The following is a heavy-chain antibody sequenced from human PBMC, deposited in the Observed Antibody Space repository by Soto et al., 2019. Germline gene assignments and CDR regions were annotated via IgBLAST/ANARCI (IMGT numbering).Heavy chain of an antibody. D-gene: IGHD1-1*01. J-gene: IGHJ3*01. CDR2: LYDVDVS. CDR3: ATWHEREHAFDV. V-gene: IGHV3-53*01. Sequence: DVQLVESGGGLIQPGESLRLSCAAFGLTISGKKYVAWVRQAPGKGLEWVAALYDVDVSFYADSVTGRFTTCTDTSKTTVYLQMNDLTPDDTAVYYCATWHEREHAFDVWGEGTTVTISS. CDR1: GLTISGKKY.